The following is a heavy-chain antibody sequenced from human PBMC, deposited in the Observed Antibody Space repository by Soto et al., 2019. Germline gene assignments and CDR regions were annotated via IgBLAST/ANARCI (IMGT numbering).Heavy chain of an antibody. D-gene: IGHD6-13*01. CDR1: GGTISISSFY. CDR3: ARLGAGRLFDY. J-gene: IGHJ4*02. V-gene: IGHV4-39*07. CDR2: IYHSGST. Sequence: PSETIYITCTVSGGTISISSFYWGWIRQPPGKGLEWIGSIYHSGSTNYNPSLKSRVTISVDKSKNQFSLKLSSVTAADTAVYYCARLGAGRLFDYWGQGTLVTVSS.